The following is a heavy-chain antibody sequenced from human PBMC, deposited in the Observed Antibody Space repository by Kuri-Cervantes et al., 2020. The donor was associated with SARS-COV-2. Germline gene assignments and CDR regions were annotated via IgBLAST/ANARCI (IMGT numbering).Heavy chain of an antibody. D-gene: IGHD6-13*01. J-gene: IGHJ5*02. CDR2: IYHSGST. V-gene: IGHV4-30-2*01. Sequence: LRLSCTVSGGSISSGGYYWSWIRQPPGKGLEWIGYIYHSGSTYYSPSLKSRVTISVDRSKNQFSLKLSSVTAADTAVYYCARARIAAAGYNWFDPWGQGTRVTVSS. CDR1: GGSISSGGYY. CDR3: ARARIAAAGYNWFDP.